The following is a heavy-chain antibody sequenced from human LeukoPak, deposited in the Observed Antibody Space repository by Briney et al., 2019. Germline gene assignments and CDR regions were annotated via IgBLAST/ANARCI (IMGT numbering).Heavy chain of an antibody. J-gene: IGHJ4*02. CDR1: GFTFSDYY. D-gene: IGHD6-13*01. CDR2: ISSSGSTI. Sequence: GGSLRLSCAASGFTFSDYYMSWIRQAPGKGLEWVSYISSSGSTIYYADSVKGRFTISRDNAKNSLYLQMSSLRAEDTAVYYCARELDSSSWDYWGQGTLVTVSS. V-gene: IGHV3-11*04. CDR3: ARELDSSSWDY.